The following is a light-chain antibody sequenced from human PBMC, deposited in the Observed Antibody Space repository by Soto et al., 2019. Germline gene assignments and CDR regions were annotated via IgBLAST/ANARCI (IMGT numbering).Light chain of an antibody. Sequence: QSVLTQPPSASGTPGQRVTICCSGSSSNIGSNTVSWFQHLPGTAPKLLIYSNDQRPSGVPDRFSGSKSGTSASLAISGLQSADEADYYCAAWDDSLNGYVFGTGTKLTVL. CDR1: SSNIGSNT. CDR3: AAWDDSLNGYV. CDR2: SND. V-gene: IGLV1-44*01. J-gene: IGLJ1*01.